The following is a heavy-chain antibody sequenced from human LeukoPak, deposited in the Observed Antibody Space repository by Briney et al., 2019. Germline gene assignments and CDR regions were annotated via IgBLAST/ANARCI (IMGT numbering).Heavy chain of an antibody. J-gene: IGHJ4*02. D-gene: IGHD4-17*01. CDR1: GDSVSSNNAD. Sequence: SQTLSLTCAISGDSVSSNNADWNWLRQSPSRGLEWLGRTYYRSKWHFDYAVSVKSRITVDPDTSTNQFSLHLTSVTPEDTAVYYCARDYTVTHFDYWGRGTLVTVSS. CDR2: TYYRSKWHF. V-gene: IGHV6-1*01. CDR3: ARDYTVTHFDY.